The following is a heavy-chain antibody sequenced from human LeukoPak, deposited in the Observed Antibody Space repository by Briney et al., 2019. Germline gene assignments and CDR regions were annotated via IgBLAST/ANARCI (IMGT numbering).Heavy chain of an antibody. CDR2: ISPYNGDT. V-gene: IGHV1-18*01. CDR3: ARDFMITLGEIIAPSLFDY. CDR1: GYTFSSYG. D-gene: IGHD3-16*02. Sequence: ASVKVSCKASGYTFSSYGLNWVRQAPGQGLEWMGWISPYNGDTNYTQHLQGRVTMTTDTSTTTAYMELRSLRSDDTAVYYCARDFMITLGEIIAPSLFDYWGKGPLVTVSS. J-gene: IGHJ4*02.